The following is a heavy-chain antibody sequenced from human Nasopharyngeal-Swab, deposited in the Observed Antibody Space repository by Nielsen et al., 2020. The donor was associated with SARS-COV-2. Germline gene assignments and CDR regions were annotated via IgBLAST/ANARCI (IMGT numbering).Heavy chain of an antibody. CDR1: GYTFTGYY. CDR2: INPNSGGT. Sequence: ASVKVSCKASGYTFTGYYMHWVRQAPGQGLEWMGWINPNSGGTNYAQKFQGRVTMTRDTSIRTAYMELSRLRSDDTAVYYCARDPTSVAGTGDYYYGMDVWGQGTTVTVSS. D-gene: IGHD6-19*01. J-gene: IGHJ6*02. V-gene: IGHV1-2*02. CDR3: ARDPTSVAGTGDYYYGMDV.